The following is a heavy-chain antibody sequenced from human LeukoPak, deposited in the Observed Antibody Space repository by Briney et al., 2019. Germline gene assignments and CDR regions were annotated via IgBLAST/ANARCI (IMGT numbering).Heavy chain of an antibody. CDR1: GYTFTGYY. V-gene: IGHV1-2*02. D-gene: IGHD6-6*01. Sequence: ASVKVSCKASGYTFTGYYMHWVRQAPGQGLEWMGWINPNSGGTNYAQKFQGRVTMTRDMSTSTVYMELSSLRSEDTAVYYCARVRPHYYYYYMDVWGKGTTVTVSS. J-gene: IGHJ6*03. CDR3: ARVRPHYYYYYMDV. CDR2: INPNSGGT.